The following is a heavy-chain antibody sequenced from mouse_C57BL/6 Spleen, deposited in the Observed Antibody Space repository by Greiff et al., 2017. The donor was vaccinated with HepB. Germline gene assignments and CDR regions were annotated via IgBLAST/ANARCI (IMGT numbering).Heavy chain of an antibody. D-gene: IGHD1-1*01. CDR1: GFTFSSYA. V-gene: IGHV5-4*01. J-gene: IGHJ3*01. Sequence: EVQVVESGGGLVKPGGSLKLSCAASGFTFSSYAMSWVRQTPEKRLEWVATISDGGSYTYYPDNVKGRFTISRDNAKNNLYLQMSHLKSEDTAMYYCARDEYYYGSSYGLAWFAYWGQGTLVTGSA. CDR3: ARDEYYYGSSYGLAWFAY. CDR2: ISDGGSYT.